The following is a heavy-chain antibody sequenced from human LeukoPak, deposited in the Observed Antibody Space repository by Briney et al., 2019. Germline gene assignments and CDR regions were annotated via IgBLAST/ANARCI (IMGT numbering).Heavy chain of an antibody. CDR3: ARDGRISPYYGMDV. D-gene: IGHD1-26*01. V-gene: IGHV4-59*01. CDR2: IYYSGST. CDR1: GGSISSYY. Sequence: SETLSLTCTVSGGSISSYYWSWIRQPPGKGLEWIGYIYYSGSTYYNPSLTSRVTMSVDTSKNQFSLKLSSVTAADTAVYYCARDGRISPYYGMDVWGQGTTVTVSS. J-gene: IGHJ6*02.